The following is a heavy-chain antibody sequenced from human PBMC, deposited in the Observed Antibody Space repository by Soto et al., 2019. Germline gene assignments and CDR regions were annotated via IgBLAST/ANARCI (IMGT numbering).Heavy chain of an antibody. V-gene: IGHV4-61*01. D-gene: IGHD1-26*01. CDR3: ARIGDSDTYYRADT. CDR1: GGSVNIGSFY. CDR2: MYYTGST. Sequence: QVQLQESGPGLVKPSETLSLTCTVSGGSVNIGSFYWSWIRQPPGKGLEWIGHMYYTGSTNYNPSLKRRVTISEGPSKNQFSLKVNSVTAADTAVYYCARIGDSDTYYRADTWGQGSLVTVSS. J-gene: IGHJ5*02.